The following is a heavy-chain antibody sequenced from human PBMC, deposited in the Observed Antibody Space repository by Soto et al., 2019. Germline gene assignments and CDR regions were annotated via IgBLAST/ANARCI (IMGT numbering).Heavy chain of an antibody. D-gene: IGHD2-2*01. CDR3: ARTLLPATKGAFDI. J-gene: IGHJ3*02. V-gene: IGHV4-4*07. CDR2: ISTSGST. CDR1: GGSISSYF. Sequence: QVQLQESGPGLVKPSETLSLTCSVSGGSISSYFWSWIRQPAGKGLERIGRISTSGSTNDNPSLKSRVTMSIDTSNNQFSLKLISVTATDTAIYYCARTLLPATKGAFDIWGQGTLVTVSS.